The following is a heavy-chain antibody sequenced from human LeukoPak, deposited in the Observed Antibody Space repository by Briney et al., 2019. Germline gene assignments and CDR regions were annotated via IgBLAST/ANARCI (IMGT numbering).Heavy chain of an antibody. V-gene: IGHV1-18*01. CDR2: ISAYNGDT. Sequence: ASVKVSCKASGYTFTTYGISWVRQAPGQGLEWMAWISAYNGDTNYAQNLQGRFTMTTDTSTTTAYMELRSLRSVDTAFYYCARRTYSSSSSLFDYWGQGTLVTVSS. D-gene: IGHD6-6*01. CDR1: GYTFTTYG. CDR3: ARRTYSSSSSLFDY. J-gene: IGHJ4*02.